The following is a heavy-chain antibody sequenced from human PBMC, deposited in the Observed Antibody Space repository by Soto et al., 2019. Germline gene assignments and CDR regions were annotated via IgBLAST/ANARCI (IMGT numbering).Heavy chain of an antibody. Sequence: GGSLRLSCAASGFTFDDYAMHWVRQAPGKGLEWVSGISWNSGSIGYADSVKGRFTISRDNSKNTLYLQMNSLRAEDTAVYYCASSIAARSYYYYGMDVWGQGTTVTVSS. CDR3: ASSIAARSYYYYGMDV. J-gene: IGHJ6*02. V-gene: IGHV3-9*01. CDR2: ISWNSGSI. CDR1: GFTFDDYA. D-gene: IGHD6-6*01.